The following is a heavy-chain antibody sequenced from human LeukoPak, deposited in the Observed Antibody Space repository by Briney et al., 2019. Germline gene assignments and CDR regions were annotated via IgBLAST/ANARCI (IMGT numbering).Heavy chain of an antibody. J-gene: IGHJ5*02. CDR1: GGSMSGYY. CDR3: ARLGYCSSARCSNWFDP. Sequence: KPSETLSLTCTVSGGSMSGYYWSWLRQPPGKGLEWIGYMYYSGGTNYNPSLESRVTISVDTSKNQFSLKLTSVTAADAAVYYCARLGYCSSARCSNWFDPWGQGTLVTVSS. CDR2: MYYSGGT. V-gene: IGHV4-59*01. D-gene: IGHD2-2*01.